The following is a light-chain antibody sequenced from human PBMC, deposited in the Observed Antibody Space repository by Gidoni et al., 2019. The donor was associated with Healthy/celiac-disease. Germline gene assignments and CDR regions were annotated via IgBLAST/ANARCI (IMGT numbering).Light chain of an antibody. CDR2: GAS. Sequence: EIVLTQSPGTLSLSPGERATLSCRASQSVSSSYLAWYQQKPGQAPRLLIYGASSRATGIPDRFSGSGSGTDFTLTISRLEPDDFAVYYCQQYGSSPRTFGQXTKVEIK. CDR3: QQYGSSPRT. V-gene: IGKV3-20*01. CDR1: QSVSSSY. J-gene: IGKJ1*01.